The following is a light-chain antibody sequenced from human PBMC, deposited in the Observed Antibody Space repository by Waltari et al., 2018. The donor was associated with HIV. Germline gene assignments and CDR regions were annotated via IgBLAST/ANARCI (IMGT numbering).Light chain of an antibody. J-gene: IGLJ3*02. V-gene: IGLV1-44*01. Sequence: QSALTQPASVSGSPGQSITISCSGSSSNIGSNTVSWYQQVPGTAPKVFIYSNDDRPSGVPDRFSGSKSGTSASLAISGLQSEDEADYYCATWDDSLNGWVFGGGTKVTVL. CDR1: SSNIGSNT. CDR2: SND. CDR3: ATWDDSLNGWV.